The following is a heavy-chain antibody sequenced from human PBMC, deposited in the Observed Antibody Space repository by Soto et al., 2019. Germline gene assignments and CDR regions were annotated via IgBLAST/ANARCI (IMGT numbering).Heavy chain of an antibody. D-gene: IGHD6-13*01. CDR3: ARDLERAAAGGMDV. CDR2: IYHSGST. V-gene: IGHV4-30-2*01. CDR1: GGSISSGGYS. J-gene: IGHJ6*02. Sequence: QLQLQESGSGLVKPSQTLSLTCAVSGGSISSGGYSWSWIRQPPGKGLEWIGYIYHSGSTYYNPSLTSRVTISVDGSKNQFSLKLSSVTAADTAVDYCARDLERAAAGGMDVWGQGTTVTVSS.